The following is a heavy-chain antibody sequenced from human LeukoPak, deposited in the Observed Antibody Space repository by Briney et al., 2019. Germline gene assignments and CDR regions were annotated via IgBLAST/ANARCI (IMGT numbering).Heavy chain of an antibody. D-gene: IGHD3-3*01. Sequence: GGSLRLSCVASGFTFGKYWMSWVRQAPGKGVEWVANIKLDGSEKNYVDSVKGRFTISRDNTKNSLYLQMNSLRAEDTAVFYCARDQYDTWSRRGNFDSWGQETLVIVSS. CDR2: IKLDGSEK. CDR3: ARDQYDTWSRRGNFDS. V-gene: IGHV3-7*03. CDR1: GFTFGKYW. J-gene: IGHJ4*02.